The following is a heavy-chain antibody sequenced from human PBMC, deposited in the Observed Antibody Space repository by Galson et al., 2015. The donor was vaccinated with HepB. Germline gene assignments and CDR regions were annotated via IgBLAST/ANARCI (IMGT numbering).Heavy chain of an antibody. CDR2: ISSSGSTI. D-gene: IGHD6-13*01. V-gene: IGHV3-11*01. J-gene: IGHJ4*02. CDR3: ARDLIPLGPSYSSSWYAY. CDR1: GFTFSDYY. Sequence: SLRLSCAASGFTFSDYYMSWIRQAPGKGLEWVSYISSSGSTIYYADSVKGRFTISRDNAKNSLYLQMNSLRAEDTAVYYCARDLIPLGPSYSSSWYAYWGQGTLVTVSS.